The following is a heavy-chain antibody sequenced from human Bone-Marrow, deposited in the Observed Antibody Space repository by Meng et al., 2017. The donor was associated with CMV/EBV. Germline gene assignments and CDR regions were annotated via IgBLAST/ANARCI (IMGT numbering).Heavy chain of an antibody. J-gene: IGHJ6*02. Sequence: SETLSLTCAVYGGFFSGYYWSWIRQPPGKGLEWIGEINHSGSTNYNPSLKSRVTISVDTSKNQFPLKLSSVTAADTAVYYCARGRRRYSSSWTDYYYYYGMDVWGQGTTVTVSS. CDR1: GGFFSGYY. D-gene: IGHD6-13*01. V-gene: IGHV4-34*01. CDR2: INHSGST. CDR3: ARGRRRYSSSWTDYYYYYGMDV.